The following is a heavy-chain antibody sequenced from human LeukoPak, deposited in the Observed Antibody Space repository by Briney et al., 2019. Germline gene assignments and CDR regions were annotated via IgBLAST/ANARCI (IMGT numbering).Heavy chain of an antibody. V-gene: IGHV1-24*01. J-gene: IGHJ3*02. CDR3: ATLMVRGVTDAFDI. D-gene: IGHD3-10*01. CDR2: FDPEDGET. Sequence: ASAKVSCKVSGYTLTELSMHWVRQAPGKGLEWMGGFDPEDGETIYAQKFQGRVTVTEDTSTDTAYMELSSLRSEDTAVYYCATLMVRGVTDAFDIWGQGTMVTVSS. CDR1: GYTLTELS.